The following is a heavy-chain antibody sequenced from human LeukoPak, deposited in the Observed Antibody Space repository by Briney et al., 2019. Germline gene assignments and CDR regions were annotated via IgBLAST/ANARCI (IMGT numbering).Heavy chain of an antibody. V-gene: IGHV3-30*03. J-gene: IGHJ1*01. CDR1: GFTFSSYG. D-gene: IGHD2-15*01. CDR3: ARGVVGYCSGGSCYGYFQH. Sequence: PGGSLRLSCAASGFTFSSYGMHWVRQAPGKGLEWVAVISYDGSNKYYADSVQGRFTISRDNSKNTLYLQMNSLRDEDTAVYFCARGVVGYCSGGSCYGYFQHWGQGTLVTVSS. CDR2: ISYDGSNK.